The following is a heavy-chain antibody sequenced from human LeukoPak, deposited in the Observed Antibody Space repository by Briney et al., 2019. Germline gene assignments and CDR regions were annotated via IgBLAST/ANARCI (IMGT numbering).Heavy chain of an antibody. CDR1: GFTVSSNY. J-gene: IGHJ5*02. CDR3: AKAGLVRGGALGS. V-gene: IGHV3-23*01. CDR2: ITGSGDGT. Sequence: GGSLRLSCAASGFTVSSNYMSWVRQAPGKGLEWVSSITGSGDGTSAADSVKGRFSISRDNSKNTLFLQMNSLRVEDTAVYYCAKAGLVRGGALGSWGQGTLVTVSS. D-gene: IGHD4/OR15-4a*01.